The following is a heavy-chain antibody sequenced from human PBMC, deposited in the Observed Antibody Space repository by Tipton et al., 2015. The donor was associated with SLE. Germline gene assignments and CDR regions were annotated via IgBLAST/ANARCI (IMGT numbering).Heavy chain of an antibody. CDR3: ARHGSGTYHLVDY. J-gene: IGHJ4*02. CDR1: GSSITAYY. D-gene: IGHD1-26*01. Sequence: TLSLTCTVSGSSITAYYWTWIRQPPGKGLEWIGYVYYSGTTNYNPSLKSRVTISVDTSKNQFSLKVRSVTAADTAVYYCARHGSGTYHLVDYWGQGTLVTVSS. CDR2: VYYSGTT. V-gene: IGHV4-59*08.